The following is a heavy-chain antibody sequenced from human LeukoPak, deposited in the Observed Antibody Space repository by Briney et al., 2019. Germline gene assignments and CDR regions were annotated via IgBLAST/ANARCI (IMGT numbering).Heavy chain of an antibody. CDR3: ARESPSSGLFDY. CDR1: GYTFTSYG. CDR2: INPSGGST. D-gene: IGHD6-19*01. V-gene: IGHV1-46*01. Sequence: ASVKVSCKASGYTFTSYGISWVRQAPGQGLEWMGIINPSGGSTSYAQKFQGRVTMTRDTSTSTVYMELSSLRSEDTAVYYCARESPSSGLFDYWGQGTLVTVSS. J-gene: IGHJ4*02.